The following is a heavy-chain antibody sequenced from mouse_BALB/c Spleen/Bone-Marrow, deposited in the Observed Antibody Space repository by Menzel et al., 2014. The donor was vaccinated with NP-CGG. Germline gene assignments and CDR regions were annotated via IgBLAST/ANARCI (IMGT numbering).Heavy chain of an antibody. J-gene: IGHJ3*01. D-gene: IGHD2-4*01. CDR2: ISGDGRYT. Sequence: VEXGGGLVKSGASLKLSCAASGFSFSNYCMSWLRRTPEKRLEWVATISGDGRYTFYSDSVKGRFTISRDNAKNNLYLQLSGLRSEDTALYYCARHAYYDQTEVSFVCWGQXTLVTXSA. V-gene: IGHV5-9-2*01. CDR3: ARHAYYDQTEVSFVC. CDR1: GFSFSNYC.